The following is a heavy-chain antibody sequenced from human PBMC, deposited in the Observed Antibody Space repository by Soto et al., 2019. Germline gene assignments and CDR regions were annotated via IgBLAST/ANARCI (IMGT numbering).Heavy chain of an antibody. Sequence: QVQLVESGGGVVQPGRSLRLSCAASGFTFSNYVVHWVRQAPGKGLEWVAVISYDGTDKYYADSVKGRFTISRDNSKSTLYLQMNSLRPDDTAVYYCARGGRIGAVAGPNNWFDPWGQGTLVTVSS. CDR3: ARGGRIGAVAGPNNWFDP. D-gene: IGHD6-19*01. CDR2: ISYDGTDK. J-gene: IGHJ5*02. CDR1: GFTFSNYV. V-gene: IGHV3-30*03.